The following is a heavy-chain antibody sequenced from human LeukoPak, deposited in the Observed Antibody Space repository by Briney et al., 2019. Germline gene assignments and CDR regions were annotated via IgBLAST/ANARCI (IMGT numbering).Heavy chain of an antibody. V-gene: IGHV3-53*05. Sequence: GGSLRLSCAASGFTVSSNYMSWVRQAPGKGLEWVSVIYSGGSTYYADSVKGRFTISRDNSKNTLYLQMNSLRAEDTAVYYCARGLYDYDSSGYYQTHGGDYWGQGTLVTVSS. J-gene: IGHJ4*02. CDR1: GFTVSSNY. D-gene: IGHD3-22*01. CDR2: IYSGGST. CDR3: ARGLYDYDSSGYYQTHGGDY.